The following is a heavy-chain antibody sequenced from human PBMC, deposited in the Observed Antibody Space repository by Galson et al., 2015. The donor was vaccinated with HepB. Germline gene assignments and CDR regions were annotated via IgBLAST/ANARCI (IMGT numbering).Heavy chain of an antibody. CDR3: ARDSDFWSGYSLYYYYGMDV. J-gene: IGHJ6*02. CDR2: IIPIFGTA. D-gene: IGHD3-3*01. CDR1: GGTFSRYA. Sequence: SVKVSCKASGGTFSRYAISWVRQAPGQGLEWMGGIIPIFGTANYAQKFQGRVTITADKSTSTAYMELSSLRSEDTAVYYCARDSDFWSGYSLYYYYGMDVWGQGTTVTVSS. V-gene: IGHV1-69*06.